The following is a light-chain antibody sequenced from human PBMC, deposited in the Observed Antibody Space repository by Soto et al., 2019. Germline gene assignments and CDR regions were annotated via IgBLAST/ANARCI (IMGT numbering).Light chain of an antibody. CDR2: KDS. Sequence: SYELTQPPSVSVSPGQTARITCSGDVLPKQFVYWYQQKSGQAPVLVIYKDSDRPSGIPERFSGSTSGTTVTLTISAVQAEDEADYYCQSADSSDSFRVVFGGVTKVTVL. V-gene: IGLV3-25*03. J-gene: IGLJ2*01. CDR1: VLPKQF. CDR3: QSADSSDSFRVV.